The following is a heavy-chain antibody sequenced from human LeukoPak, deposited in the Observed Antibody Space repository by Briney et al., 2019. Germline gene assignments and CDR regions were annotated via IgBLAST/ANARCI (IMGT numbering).Heavy chain of an antibody. V-gene: IGHV3-23*01. Sequence: GGSLRLSCAASGFTFTDYDMSWVRQAPGKGLEWVSTISDSGHSTSYADSVKGRFTISRDNSKNTLYLQMNSLRAEDTALYYCATGEFYFDFWGQGTLVTVSS. CDR2: ISDSGHST. CDR3: ATGEFYFDF. J-gene: IGHJ4*02. CDR1: GFTFTDYD. D-gene: IGHD3-16*01.